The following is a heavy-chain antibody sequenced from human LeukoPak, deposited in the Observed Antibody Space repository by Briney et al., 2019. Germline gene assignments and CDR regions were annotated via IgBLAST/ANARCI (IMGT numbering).Heavy chain of an antibody. J-gene: IGHJ6*02. Sequence: SETLSLTCTVSGRSISSYYWSWIRQPPGKGLEWIGSAYYTGVIYSTPSLKSRLTISVDTSKNQFALTLTSVTAADTAVYYCGRHVSNGWDYHYGLDVWGQGTTVTVSS. D-gene: IGHD6-19*01. CDR1: GRSISSYY. CDR2: AYYTGVI. V-gene: IGHV4-59*05. CDR3: GRHVSNGWDYHYGLDV.